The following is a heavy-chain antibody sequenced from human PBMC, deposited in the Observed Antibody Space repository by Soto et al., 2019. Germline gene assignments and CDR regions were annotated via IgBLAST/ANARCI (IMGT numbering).Heavy chain of an antibody. CDR1: GYSFTSYW. V-gene: IGHV5-51*01. CDR3: ARLPTSYCSGGSCYYYYGMDV. Sequence: PGESLKISCKGSGYSFTSYWIGWVRQMPVKGLEWMGIIYPGDSDTRYSPSFQGQVTISADKSISTAYLQWSSLKASDTAMYYCARLPTSYCSGGSCYYYYGMDVWGQGTTVTVSS. D-gene: IGHD2-15*01. CDR2: IYPGDSDT. J-gene: IGHJ6*01.